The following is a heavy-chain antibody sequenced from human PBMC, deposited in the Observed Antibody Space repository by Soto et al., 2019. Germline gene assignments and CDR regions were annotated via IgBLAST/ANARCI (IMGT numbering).Heavy chain of an antibody. D-gene: IGHD2-2*01. J-gene: IGHJ4*02. CDR3: TTEICFFVTRDY. V-gene: IGHV3-15*01. Sequence: EVQLVESGGGLVKPGGSLRLSCAASGFTFSNAWMSWVRQAPGKGLEWVGRIKSKTDGGTTDYAAPVKGRFTISRDDSKNTLYLQMNSLKTEDTAVYYCTTEICFFVTRDYWGQGTLVTVSS. CDR2: IKSKTDGGTT. CDR1: GFTFSNAW.